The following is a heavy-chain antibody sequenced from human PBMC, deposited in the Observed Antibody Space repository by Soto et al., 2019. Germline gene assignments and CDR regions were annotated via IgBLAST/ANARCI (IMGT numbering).Heavy chain of an antibody. CDR1: GFTFRTYG. Sequence: GGSLRLSCAASGFTFRTYGMHWVRQAPGKGLEWVAGTSYDGSSEYYADSVKGRFTISRDSSKNTLYLQMNSLKPEDTAVYYCAKDPQWLAPGGWFDPWGQGTLVTVS. CDR2: TSYDGSSE. D-gene: IGHD6-19*01. CDR3: AKDPQWLAPGGWFDP. J-gene: IGHJ5*02. V-gene: IGHV3-30*18.